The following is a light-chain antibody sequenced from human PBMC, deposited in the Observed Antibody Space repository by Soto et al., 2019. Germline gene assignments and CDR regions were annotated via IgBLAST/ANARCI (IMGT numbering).Light chain of an antibody. Sequence: QSVLAQPPSVSGDPGQRVTISCTGSSSNIGAGYDVHWYQQLPGTAPKLLIYGNSNRPSGVPDRFSGFKSGSSGSLAITGLQAEDEADYYCQSYDSSLSGYVFGTGTKVTVL. J-gene: IGLJ1*01. CDR3: QSYDSSLSGYV. V-gene: IGLV1-40*01. CDR1: SSNIGAGYD. CDR2: GNS.